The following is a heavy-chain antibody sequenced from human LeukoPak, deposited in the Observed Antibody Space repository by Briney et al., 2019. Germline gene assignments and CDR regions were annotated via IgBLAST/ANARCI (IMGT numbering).Heavy chain of an antibody. D-gene: IGHD3-10*01. CDR1: GGSFSGYY. J-gene: IGHJ4*02. Sequence: SETLSLTCAVYGGSFSGYYWSWIRQPPGKGLEWIGEINHSGSTNYNPSPKSRVTISVDTSKNQFSLKLSSVTAADTAVYYCASPRNFGAVRYWGQGPLVPVSS. CDR2: INHSGST. V-gene: IGHV4-34*01. CDR3: ASPRNFGAVRY.